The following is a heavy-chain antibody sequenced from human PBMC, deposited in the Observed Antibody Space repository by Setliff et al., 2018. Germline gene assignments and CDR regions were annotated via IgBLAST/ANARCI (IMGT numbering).Heavy chain of an antibody. Sequence: SETLSLTCIVSGGSVSSGSYYWSWIRQPPGKGLEWIGYIYYSGSTNYNPSLKSRVTISVDTSKNQFSLKLSSVTAADTAVYYCARSQWGGESYYFDYWGQGTLVTVSS. CDR3: ARSQWGGESYYFDY. CDR1: GGSVSSGSYY. CDR2: IYYSGST. J-gene: IGHJ4*02. V-gene: IGHV4-61*01. D-gene: IGHD2-15*01.